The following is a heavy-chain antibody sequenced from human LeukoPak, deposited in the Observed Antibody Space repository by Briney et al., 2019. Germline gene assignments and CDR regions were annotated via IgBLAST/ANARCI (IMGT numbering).Heavy chain of an antibody. CDR3: ARSSGARTPPLNPYDY. V-gene: IGHV4-39*07. Sequence: PSETLSLTCTVSGGSISSSSYYWGWIRQPPGKGLEWIGSIYYSGSTYYNPSLKGRVTISVDTSKNQFSLKLSSVTAADTAVYYCARSSGARTPPLNPYDYWGQGTLVTVSS. CDR2: IYYSGST. CDR1: GGSISSSSYY. D-gene: IGHD6-19*01. J-gene: IGHJ4*02.